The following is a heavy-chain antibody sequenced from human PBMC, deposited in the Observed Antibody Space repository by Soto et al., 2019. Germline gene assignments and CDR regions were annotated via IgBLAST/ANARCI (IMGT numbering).Heavy chain of an antibody. Sequence: GGSLRLSCAASEFTFRSYAMTWVRQAPGKGLEWVSSINSNADSTYYAGSVKGRFTISRDNSKNALFLQLSSLRVEDTAVYYCARYRPGHYFDYWGQGTLVTVSS. V-gene: IGHV3-23*01. J-gene: IGHJ4*02. D-gene: IGHD3-10*01. CDR2: INSNADST. CDR1: EFTFRSYA. CDR3: ARYRPGHYFDY.